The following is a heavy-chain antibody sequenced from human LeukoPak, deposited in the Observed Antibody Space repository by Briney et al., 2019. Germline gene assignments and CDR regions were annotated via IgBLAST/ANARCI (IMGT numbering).Heavy chain of an antibody. CDR3: ARDRGYCSGGSCSSYYYYGMDV. J-gene: IGHJ6*02. D-gene: IGHD2-15*01. V-gene: IGHV3-21*01. CDR2: ISSSSSYI. Sequence: GGSLRLSCAASGFTFSSYSMNWVRQAPGKGLEWVSSISSSSSYIYYADSVKGRFTISRDNAKNSLYLQMNSLRAEDTAMYYCARDRGYCSGGSCSSYYYYGMDVWGQGTTVTVSS. CDR1: GFTFSSYS.